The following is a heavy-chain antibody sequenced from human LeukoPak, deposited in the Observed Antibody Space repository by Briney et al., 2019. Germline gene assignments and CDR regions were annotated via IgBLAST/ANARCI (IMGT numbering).Heavy chain of an antibody. V-gene: IGHV1-3*01. Sequence: GASVNVSCTASGYTFTNYALHWVRQAPGQRLEWMGWINAGNGNTRYSQKFQGRVTITRDTSASTAYMELGSLRSEDTAVYYCTRLYSGNYPYDYWGQGTLVTVSS. D-gene: IGHD1-26*01. CDR3: TRLYSGNYPYDY. CDR1: GYTFTNYA. CDR2: INAGNGNT. J-gene: IGHJ4*02.